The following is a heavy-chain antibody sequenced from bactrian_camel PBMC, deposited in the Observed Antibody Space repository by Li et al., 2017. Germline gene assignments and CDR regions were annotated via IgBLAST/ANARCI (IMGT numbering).Heavy chain of an antibody. CDR2: IGTENSDT. D-gene: IGHD2*01. Sequence: HVQLVESGGGLVQPGGSLRLSCAASGFTSTSSYFNWVRQTPDKGLEWVSSIGTENSDTYYADSVKGRFTISTDSAKTTVYLQMNSLKSEDSALYYCATTAFTDWGQGTQVTVS. CDR1: GFTSTSSY. CDR3: ATTAFTD. V-gene: IGHV3-2*01. J-gene: IGHJ4*01.